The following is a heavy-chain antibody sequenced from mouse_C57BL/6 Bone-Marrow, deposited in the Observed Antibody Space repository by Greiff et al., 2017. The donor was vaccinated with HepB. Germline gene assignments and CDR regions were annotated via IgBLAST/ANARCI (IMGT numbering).Heavy chain of an antibody. V-gene: IGHV1-69*01. CDR1: GYTFTSYW. CDR2: IDPSDSYT. CDR3: ARRAWDYFDY. J-gene: IGHJ2*01. D-gene: IGHD3-3*01. Sequence: VQLQQPGAELVMPGASVKLSCKASGYTFTSYWMHWVKQRPGQGLEWIGEIDPSDSYTNYNEKFKGKATLTADKSSSTAYMQFSSLTSEDSAIYYCARRAWDYFDYWGQGTTLTVSS.